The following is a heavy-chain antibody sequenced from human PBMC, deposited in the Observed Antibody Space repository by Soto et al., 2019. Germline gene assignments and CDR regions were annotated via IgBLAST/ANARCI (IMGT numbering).Heavy chain of an antibody. V-gene: IGHV4-59*01. CDR2: IYYSGST. J-gene: IGHJ4*02. CDR3: ARGPNLWNDVNFDY. CDR1: GGSISSYY. D-gene: IGHD1-1*01. Sequence: SETLSLTCTVSGGSISSYYWSWIRQPPGKGLEWIGYIYYSGSTNYNPSLKSRVTISVDTSKNQFSLKLSSVTAADTAVYYCARGPNLWNDVNFDYWGQGTLVTVSS.